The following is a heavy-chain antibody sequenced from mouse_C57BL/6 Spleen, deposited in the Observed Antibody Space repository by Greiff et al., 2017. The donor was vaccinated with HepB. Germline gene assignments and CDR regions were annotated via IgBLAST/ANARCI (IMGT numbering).Heavy chain of an antibody. Sequence: EVQLQQSGTVLARPGASVKMSCKTSGYTFTSYWMHWVKQRPGQGLEWIGAIYPGNSDTSYNQKFKGKAKLTAVTSASTAYMELSSLTNEDSAVYYCSTTVVGYWYFDVWGTGTTVTVSS. CDR3: STTVVGYWYFDV. V-gene: IGHV1-5*01. J-gene: IGHJ1*03. CDR2: IYPGNSDT. D-gene: IGHD1-1*01. CDR1: GYTFTSYW.